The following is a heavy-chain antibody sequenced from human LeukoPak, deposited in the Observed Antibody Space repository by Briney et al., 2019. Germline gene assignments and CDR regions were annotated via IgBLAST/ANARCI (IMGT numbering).Heavy chain of an antibody. CDR2: IVVGSGNT. Sequence: SVKVSCKASGFTFTSSAMQWVRQARGQRLEWIGWIVVGSGNTNYAQKFQERVTITRDMSTSTAYMELSSLRSDDTAVYYCARAVVLAAAGTMDYWGQGTLVTVSS. V-gene: IGHV1-58*02. CDR1: GFTFTSSA. J-gene: IGHJ4*02. D-gene: IGHD6-13*01. CDR3: ARAVVLAAAGTMDY.